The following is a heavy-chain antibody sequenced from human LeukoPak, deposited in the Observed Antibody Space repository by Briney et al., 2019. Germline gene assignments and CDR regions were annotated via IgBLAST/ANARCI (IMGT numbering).Heavy chain of an antibody. CDR1: GYTFTSYG. Sequence: GASVKVSCKASGYTFTSYGISWVRQAPGQGLEWMGWISAYNGNTNYAQKLQGRVTMTTDTSTSTAYMELRSLRSDDTAVYYCARDRLDYYGSGSYSFFDYWGQRTLVTVSS. D-gene: IGHD3-10*01. CDR2: ISAYNGNT. CDR3: ARDRLDYYGSGSYSFFDY. V-gene: IGHV1-18*01. J-gene: IGHJ4*02.